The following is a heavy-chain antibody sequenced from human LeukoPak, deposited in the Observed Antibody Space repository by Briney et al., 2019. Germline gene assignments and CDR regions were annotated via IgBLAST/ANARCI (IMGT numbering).Heavy chain of an antibody. Sequence: GGSLRLSCAASGFTFSSYGMHWVRQAPGKGLEWVAFIRYDGTNKDYADSVKGRFTISGDKSKNTLSLQMNSLRAEDTAVYYCAKDIAAAGTSGGFDIWGQGTMVTVSS. CDR3: AKDIAAAGTSGGFDI. CDR2: IRYDGTNK. V-gene: IGHV3-30*02. CDR1: GFTFSSYG. D-gene: IGHD6-13*01. J-gene: IGHJ3*02.